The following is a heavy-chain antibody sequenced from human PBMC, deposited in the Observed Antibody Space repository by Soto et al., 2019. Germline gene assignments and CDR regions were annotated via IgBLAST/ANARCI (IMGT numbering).Heavy chain of an antibody. CDR2: INHSGST. V-gene: IGHV4-34*01. J-gene: IGHJ4*02. D-gene: IGHD3-22*01. CDR3: AGRWDYYDSAGPIDY. Sequence: SETLSLTCAVYGGSFSGYYWSWIRQPPGKGLEWIGEINHSGSTNYNPSLKSRVTISVDTSKNQFSLKLSSVTAADTAVYYCAGRWDYYDSAGPIDYWGQGTLVTVSS. CDR1: GGSFSGYY.